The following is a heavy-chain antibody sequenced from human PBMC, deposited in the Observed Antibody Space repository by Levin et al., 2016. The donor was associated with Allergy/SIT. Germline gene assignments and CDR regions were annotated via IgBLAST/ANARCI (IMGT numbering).Heavy chain of an antibody. Sequence: WVRQAPGQGLEWMGGIIPIFGTANYAQKFQGRVTITADESTSTAYMELSSLRSEDTAVYYCARDVATTGHLFDYWGQGTLVTVSS. J-gene: IGHJ4*02. CDR3: ARDVATTGHLFDY. CDR2: IIPIFGTA. V-gene: IGHV1-69*01. D-gene: IGHD5-24*01.